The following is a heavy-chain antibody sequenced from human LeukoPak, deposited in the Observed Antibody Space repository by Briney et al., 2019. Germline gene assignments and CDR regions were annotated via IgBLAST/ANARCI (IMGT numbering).Heavy chain of an antibody. CDR2: ISAYNSDT. J-gene: IGHJ4*02. CDR1: GYTFTSYG. Sequence: ASVKVSCKASGYTFTSYGISWVRQAPGQGLEWMGWISAYNSDTNYAQKLQGRVTMTTDTSTSTAYMDLRSLRSDDTAVYYCARDPSSSGWYLDYWGQGTLVSVSS. CDR3: ARDPSSSGWYLDY. V-gene: IGHV1-18*01. D-gene: IGHD6-19*01.